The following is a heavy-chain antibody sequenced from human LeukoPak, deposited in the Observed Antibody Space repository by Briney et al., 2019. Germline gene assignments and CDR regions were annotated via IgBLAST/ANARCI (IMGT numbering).Heavy chain of an antibody. D-gene: IGHD3-3*01. CDR3: ATAYDFWSGYDNWFDP. CDR2: IYPGDSDA. CDR1: GYSFISYW. Sequence: GESLKISCKGSGYSFISYWIGWVRQMPGKGLKWMGIIYPGDSDARYSPSFQGQVTISADKSISTAYLQWSSLKASDTAMYYCATAYDFWSGYDNWFDPWGQGTLVTVSS. V-gene: IGHV5-51*01. J-gene: IGHJ5*02.